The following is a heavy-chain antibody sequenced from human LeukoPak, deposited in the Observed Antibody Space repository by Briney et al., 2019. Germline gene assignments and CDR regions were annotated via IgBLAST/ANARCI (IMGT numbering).Heavy chain of an antibody. J-gene: IGHJ4*02. Sequence: VASVTVSCTASGGAFNTFALNWVRQAPGQGLEWMRGIIPIFHKTDYSQKFQGRVTITADESTTTVYMELSSVTSEDTAIYYCAIPKRGYSHGHFDFWGQGTLVTVSS. V-gene: IGHV1-69*13. CDR2: IIPIFHKT. CDR3: AIPKRGYSHGHFDF. CDR1: GGAFNTFA. D-gene: IGHD5-12*01.